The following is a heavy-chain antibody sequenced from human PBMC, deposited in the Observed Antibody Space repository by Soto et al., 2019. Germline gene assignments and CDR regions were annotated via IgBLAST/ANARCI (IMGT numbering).Heavy chain of an antibody. Sequence: SVKVSCKASGYTFTDYYMHWVRQAPGQGLEWMGWINPNSGGTNYAQKFQGRVTMTRDTSISTAYMELSRLRSDDTAVYYCARGRPLSSNWHYYYGMDVWGQGTTVTVSS. CDR2: INPNSGGT. J-gene: IGHJ6*02. D-gene: IGHD6-13*01. CDR3: ARGRPLSSNWHYYYGMDV. V-gene: IGHV1-2*02. CDR1: GYTFTDYY.